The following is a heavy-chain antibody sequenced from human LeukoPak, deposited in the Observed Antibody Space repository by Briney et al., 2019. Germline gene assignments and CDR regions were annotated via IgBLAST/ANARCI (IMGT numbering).Heavy chain of an antibody. D-gene: IGHD3-3*01. CDR1: GYTFTGYY. CDR3: ARGGEYYDIRSGYYTWFDP. CDR2: INPNIGGT. Sequence: ASVKVSCKASGYTFTGYYIHWVRQAPGQGLEWMGWINPNIGGTSFAQKFHGRVTMTRDTSITTAYMELTRLRSDDTAVYYCARGGEYYDIRSGYYTWFDPWGQGTLVIVSS. J-gene: IGHJ5*02. V-gene: IGHV1-2*02.